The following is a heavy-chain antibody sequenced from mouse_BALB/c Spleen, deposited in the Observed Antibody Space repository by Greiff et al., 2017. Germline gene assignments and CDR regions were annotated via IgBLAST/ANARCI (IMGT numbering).Heavy chain of an antibody. J-gene: IGHJ4*01. Sequence: QVQLQQSGPGLVAPSQSLSITCTVSGFSLTSYGVHWVRQPPGKGLEWLGVIWAGGSTNYNSALMSRLSISKDNSKSQVFLKMNSLQTDDTAMYYCARFTTAHYYAMDYWGQGTSVTVSS. CDR1: GFSLTSYG. V-gene: IGHV2-9*02. D-gene: IGHD1-2*01. CDR3: ARFTTAHYYAMDY. CDR2: IWAGGST.